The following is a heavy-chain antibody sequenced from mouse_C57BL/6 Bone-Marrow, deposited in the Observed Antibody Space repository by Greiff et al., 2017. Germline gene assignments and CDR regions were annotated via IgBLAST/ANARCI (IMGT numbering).Heavy chain of an antibody. J-gene: IGHJ2*01. CDR1: GFTFSSYA. V-gene: IGHV5-4*01. Sequence: EVQVVESGGGLVKPGGSLKLSCAASGFTFSSYAMSWVRQTPEKRLEWVATISDGGSYTYYPDNVKGRFIISRDNAKNNLYLQMSHLKSEDPAMYYCARGSPTMITTYFDYGGQGTTLTVSS. CDR2: ISDGGSYT. D-gene: IGHD2-4*01. CDR3: ARGSPTMITTYFDY.